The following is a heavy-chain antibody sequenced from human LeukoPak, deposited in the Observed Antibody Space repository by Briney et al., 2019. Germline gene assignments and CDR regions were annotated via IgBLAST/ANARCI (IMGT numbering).Heavy chain of an antibody. CDR2: INPSGGST. CDR3: ARDPSAPGYDIDPSDAFDI. Sequence: EASVTVSCKASGYTFTSYYMHWVRQAPGQGLEWMGIINPSGGSTSYAQKFQGRVTMTRDTSTSTVYMELSSLRSEDTAVYYCARDPSAPGYDIDPSDAFDIWGQGTMVTVSS. D-gene: IGHD3-9*01. J-gene: IGHJ3*02. CDR1: GYTFTSYY. V-gene: IGHV1-46*01.